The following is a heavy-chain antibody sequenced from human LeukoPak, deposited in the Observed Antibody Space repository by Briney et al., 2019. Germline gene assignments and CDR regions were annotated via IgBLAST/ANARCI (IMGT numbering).Heavy chain of an antibody. CDR2: ISSSGSTI. V-gene: IGHV3-11*04. D-gene: IGHD1-26*01. CDR1: GFTFSDYY. J-gene: IGHJ6*03. Sequence: PGGSLRLSCAASGFTFSDYYMSWIRQAPGKGLEWVSYISSSGSTIYYADSVRGRFTISRDNAKNSLYLQMNSLRAEDTAVYYCARVREGGSYYVGYYYYYMDVWGKGTTVTVSS. CDR3: ARVREGGSYYVGYYYYYMDV.